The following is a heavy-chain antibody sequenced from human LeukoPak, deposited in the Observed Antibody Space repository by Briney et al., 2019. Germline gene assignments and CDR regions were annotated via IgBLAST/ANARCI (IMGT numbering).Heavy chain of an antibody. CDR1: GDSVSSNSAA. CDR3: ARGGSGGRACDI. D-gene: IGHD3-16*01. J-gene: IGHJ3*02. Sequence: SQTLSLTFAISGDSVSSNSAAWNWIRQSPSRGLEWLGRTYYRSKWYNDYAVSVKRRITINPETSKKQFSLQLNSVTSEDTAVYYCARGGSGGRACDIWGQGTMVTVSS. CDR2: TYYRSKWYN. V-gene: IGHV6-1*01.